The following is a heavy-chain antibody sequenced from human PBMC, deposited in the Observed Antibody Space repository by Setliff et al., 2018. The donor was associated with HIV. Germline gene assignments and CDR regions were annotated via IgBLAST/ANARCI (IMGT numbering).Heavy chain of an antibody. CDR1: GFSVTDNY. CDR2: MYKGGET. J-gene: IGHJ6*02. D-gene: IGHD3-10*01. CDR3: AKDRGVVNGMDV. Sequence: PGGSLRLSCEASGFSVTDNYMGWVRQAPGKGLEWVALMYKGGETYYADFVKGRFTIARDNSENTLYLQMNSLRAEDTAVYYCAKDRGVVNGMDVWGQGTTVTVSS. V-gene: IGHV3-66*02.